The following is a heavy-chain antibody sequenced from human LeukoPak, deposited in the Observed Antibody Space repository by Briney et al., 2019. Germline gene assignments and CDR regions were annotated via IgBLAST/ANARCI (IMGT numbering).Heavy chain of an antibody. CDR1: GFTFSDYY. D-gene: IGHD3-10*02. J-gene: IGHJ4*02. V-gene: IGHV3-11*05. CDR2: ISSSSSYT. Sequence: PGGSLRLSCAGSGFTFSDYYMGWIRQAPGKGLEWVSYISSSSSYTNYADSVKGRFTISRDNAKNSLYLQMNSLRAEDTAVYYCARVLGVCCSGSYYFDYWGQGTLVTVSS. CDR3: ARVLGVCCSGSYYFDY.